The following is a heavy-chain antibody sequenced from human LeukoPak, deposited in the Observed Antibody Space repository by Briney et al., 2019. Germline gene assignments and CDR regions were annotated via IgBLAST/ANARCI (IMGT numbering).Heavy chain of an antibody. CDR3: ARVRSYCSSTSCYTRYMDV. V-gene: IGHV3-11*01. CDR2: ISSSGSTI. CDR1: GFTFSDYY. D-gene: IGHD2-2*02. J-gene: IGHJ6*03. Sequence: GGSLRLSCAASGFTFSDYYMSWIRQAPGKGLEWVSYISSSGSTIYYAGSVKGRFTISRDNAKNSLYLQMNSLRAEDTAVYYCARVRSYCSSTSCYTRYMDVWGKGTTVTVSS.